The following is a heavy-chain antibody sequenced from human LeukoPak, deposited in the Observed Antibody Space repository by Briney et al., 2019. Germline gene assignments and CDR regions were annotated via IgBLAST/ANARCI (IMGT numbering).Heavy chain of an antibody. CDR1: GFTFSDYY. Sequence: PGGSLRLSCAASGFTFSDYYMSWVRQAPGKGLEWVSYISSSGSTIYYADSVKGRFTISRDNAKNSLYLQMNSLRAEDTAVYYCAGDGYYYGSSGYYFRKSGGYWGQGTLVTVSS. D-gene: IGHD3-22*01. V-gene: IGHV3-11*01. CDR3: AGDGYYYGSSGYYFRKSGGY. J-gene: IGHJ4*02. CDR2: ISSSGSTI.